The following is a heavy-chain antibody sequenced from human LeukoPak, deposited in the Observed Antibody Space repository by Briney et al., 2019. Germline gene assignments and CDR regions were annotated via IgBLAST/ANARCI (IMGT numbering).Heavy chain of an antibody. J-gene: IGHJ2*01. Sequence: PGGSLRLSCVASGFSFIDYGMHWVRQAPGKGLEWVAFIRYDESNKYYADSVKGRFTTSRDNSKNTLYLQMNSLRAEDTAVYYCAKDNLRHYYDSSGYYPSYFDLWGRGTLVTVSS. CDR2: IRYDESNK. D-gene: IGHD3-22*01. V-gene: IGHV3-30*02. CDR3: AKDNLRHYYDSSGYYPSYFDL. CDR1: GFSFIDYG.